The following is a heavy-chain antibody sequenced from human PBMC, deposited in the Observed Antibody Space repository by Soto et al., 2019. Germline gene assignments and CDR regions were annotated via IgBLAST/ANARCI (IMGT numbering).Heavy chain of an antibody. V-gene: IGHV5-51*01. CDR3: ATHLRDDGPTRQFDY. J-gene: IGHJ4*02. CDR2: IYPDDSDT. D-gene: IGHD1-26*01. Sequence: GESLKISCKGSGYSFTSYWIGWVRQMPGKGLEWMGIIYPDDSDTRYSPSFQGQVTISADKSISTAYLQWSSLKASDTAMYFCATHLRDDGPTRQFDYWGQGTLVTVSS. CDR1: GYSFTSYW.